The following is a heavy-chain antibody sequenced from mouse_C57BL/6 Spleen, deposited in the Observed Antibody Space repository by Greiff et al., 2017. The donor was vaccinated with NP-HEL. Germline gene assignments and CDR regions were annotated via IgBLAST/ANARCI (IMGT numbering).Heavy chain of an antibody. CDR1: GFTFSSYA. J-gene: IGHJ1*03. Sequence: EVHLVESGGGLVKPGGSLKLSCAASGFTFSSYAMSWVRQTPEKRLEWVATISAGGSYTYYPDNVKGRFTISRDNANNNLYLQLSHLKSEDTAMYYGARAHYYGSRRGYFDVWGTGTTVTVSS. CDR3: ARAHYYGSRRGYFDV. CDR2: ISAGGSYT. D-gene: IGHD1-1*01. V-gene: IGHV5-4*01.